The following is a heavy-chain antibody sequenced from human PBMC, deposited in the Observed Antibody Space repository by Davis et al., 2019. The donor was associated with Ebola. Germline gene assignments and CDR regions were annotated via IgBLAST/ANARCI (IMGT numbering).Heavy chain of an antibody. CDR2: IKQDGSEK. CDR3: ARDGIVEVIDLDY. CDR1: GFTFSSYW. J-gene: IGHJ4*02. V-gene: IGHV3-7*01. Sequence: GGSLRLSCAASGFTFSSYWMSWVRQAPGKGLEWVANIKQDGSEKYYVDSVKGRFTISRDNAKNSLYLQMSSLRAEDTAVYYCARDGIVEVIDLDYWGRGTLVTVSS. D-gene: IGHD3-16*02.